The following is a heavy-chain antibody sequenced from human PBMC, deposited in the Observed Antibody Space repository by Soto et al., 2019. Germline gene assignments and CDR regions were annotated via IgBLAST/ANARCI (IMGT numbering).Heavy chain of an antibody. J-gene: IGHJ4*02. CDR3: AKPIRSMVRGVIPPVSY. CDR1: GFTFSSYG. V-gene: IGHV3-30*18. D-gene: IGHD3-10*01. CDR2: ISYDGSNK. Sequence: PGGSLRLSWAASGFTFSSYGIRWVRKAQGKGLEWVAVISYDGSNKYYADSVKGRFTISRDNSKNTLYLQMNSLRAEDTAVYYCAKPIRSMVRGVIPPVSYWGQGTLVTVSS.